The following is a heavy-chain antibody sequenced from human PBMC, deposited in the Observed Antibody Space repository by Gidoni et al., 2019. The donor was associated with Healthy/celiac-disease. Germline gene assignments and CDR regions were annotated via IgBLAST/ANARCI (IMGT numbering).Heavy chain of an antibody. CDR2: ISWNSVSL. CDR3: AKDSYSGSYYGFDY. V-gene: IGHV3-9*01. J-gene: IGHJ4*02. CDR1: GFTFDYYA. Sequence: EVQLVESEGGWVQPGRSLRLLCAASGFTFDYYAIHWVRQAPGKGLEWFSGISWNSVSLGYADSVKGRFTIFRDNAKNSLYLQMNSLRAEDTALYYCAKDSYSGSYYGFDYWGQGTLVTVSS. D-gene: IGHD1-26*01.